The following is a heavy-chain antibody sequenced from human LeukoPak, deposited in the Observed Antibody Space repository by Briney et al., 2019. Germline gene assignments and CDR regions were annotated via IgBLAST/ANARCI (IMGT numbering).Heavy chain of an antibody. V-gene: IGHV3-7*04. CDR3: SGDPGDY. CDR1: GFPQSGSA. J-gene: IGHJ4*02. Sequence: PGGSLRLSCGPCGFPQSGSAMHWLRQASGKGLEWVAIIIQDGSETYYVDSVEGRFTISRDNAKNSLFLQVSSLRAEDTAVYFCSGDPGDYWGEGSLVTVSS. D-gene: IGHD7-27*01. CDR2: IIQDGSET.